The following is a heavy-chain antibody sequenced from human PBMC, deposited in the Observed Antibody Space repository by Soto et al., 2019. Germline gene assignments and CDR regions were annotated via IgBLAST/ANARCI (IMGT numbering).Heavy chain of an antibody. Sequence: EVQLVESGVGLEQPGRSLRLSCTASGFTFGDYAMIWFRQAPGKGLEWVGFIKSKRYGGTTEYAASVKGRFTISRDDSKSIANLQMNSLTIDDTAANHCSRVPRNNRGDPLDYWGQGTLVTASS. CDR3: SRVPRNNRGDPLDY. J-gene: IGHJ4*02. CDR1: GFTFGDYA. D-gene: IGHD3-10*01. CDR2: IKSKRYGGTT. V-gene: IGHV3-49*03.